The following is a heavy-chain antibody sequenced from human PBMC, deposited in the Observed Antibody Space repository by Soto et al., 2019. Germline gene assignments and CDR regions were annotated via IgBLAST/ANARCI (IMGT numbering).Heavy chain of an antibody. CDR1: GGTFSSYA. V-gene: IGHV1-69*13. CDR2: IIPIFGTA. CDR3: ARAARYCSSTSCYRFDY. D-gene: IGHD2-2*01. J-gene: IGHJ4*02. Sequence: SVKVSCKASGGTFSSYAISWVRQAPGQGLEWMGGIIPIFGTANYAQKFQGRVTITADESTSTAYMELSSLRSENTAVYYCARAARYCSSTSCYRFDYWGQGTLVTVSS.